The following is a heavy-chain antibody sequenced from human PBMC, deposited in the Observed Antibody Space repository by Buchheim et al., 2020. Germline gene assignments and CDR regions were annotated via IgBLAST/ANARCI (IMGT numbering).Heavy chain of an antibody. CDR2: IYYSGST. CDR3: ARDSINYGDPTWYYGMDV. CDR1: GGSISSGDYY. J-gene: IGHJ6*02. Sequence: QVQLQESGPGLVKPSQTLSLTCTVSGGSISSGDYYWSWIRQPPGKGLEWIGYIYYSGSTYYNQSLKSRVTISVDTSKNQFSLKLSSVTAADTAVYYCARDSINYGDPTWYYGMDVWGQGTT. D-gene: IGHD4-17*01. V-gene: IGHV4-30-4*01.